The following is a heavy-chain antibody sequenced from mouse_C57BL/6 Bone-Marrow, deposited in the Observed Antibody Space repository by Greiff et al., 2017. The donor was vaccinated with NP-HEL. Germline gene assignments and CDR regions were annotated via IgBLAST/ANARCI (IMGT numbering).Heavy chain of an antibody. V-gene: IGHV3-6*01. CDR3: ASDYYGSSWYFDV. D-gene: IGHD1-1*01. CDR2: ISYDGSN. CDR1: GYSITSGYY. Sequence: EVKLLESGPGLVKPSQSLSLTCSFTGYSITSGYYWNWIRQFPGNKLEWMGYISYDGSNNYNPSLKNPISITRDTSKNQFFLKLKSVTTEDTATYYCASDYYGSSWYFDVWGTGTTVTVSS. J-gene: IGHJ1*03.